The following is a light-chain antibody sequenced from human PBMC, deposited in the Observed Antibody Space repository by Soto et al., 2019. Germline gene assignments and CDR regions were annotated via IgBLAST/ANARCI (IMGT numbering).Light chain of an antibody. Sequence: PVLTQSPSASASLGASVKLTCTLSSGHSSYAIAWHQQQPEKGPRYLMKLNSDGSHSKGDGIPDRFSGSSSGAERYLTISSLQSEDEADYYCQTWGTGIPWVFGGGTKVTVL. V-gene: IGLV4-69*01. CDR3: QTWGTGIPWV. CDR2: LNSDGSH. CDR1: SGHSSYA. J-gene: IGLJ3*02.